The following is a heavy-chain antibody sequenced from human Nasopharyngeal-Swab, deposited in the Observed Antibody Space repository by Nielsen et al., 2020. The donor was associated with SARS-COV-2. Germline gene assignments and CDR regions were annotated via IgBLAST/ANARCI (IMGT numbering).Heavy chain of an antibody. D-gene: IGHD5-18*01. V-gene: IGHV3-30-3*01. CDR1: DFTFSDHY. CDR2: ISYDESNK. Sequence: GSLRLSCAASDFTFSDHYMHWVRQAPGKGLEWVAVISYDESNKYYADSVKGRFTISRDNSKNTLYLQMNSLRAEDTAVYYCARAGGGYSYADYWGQGTLVTVSS. CDR3: ARAGGGYSYADY. J-gene: IGHJ4*02.